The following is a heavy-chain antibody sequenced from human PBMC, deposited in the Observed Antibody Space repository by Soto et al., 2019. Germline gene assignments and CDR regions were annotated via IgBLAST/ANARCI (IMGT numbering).Heavy chain of an antibody. CDR1: GYTLTGYY. CDR3: ARGYYDFWSGYSRSHYGMDV. D-gene: IGHD3-3*01. Sequence: ASVKVSCKASGYTLTGYYMHWVRQAPGQGLEWMGWINPNSGGTNYAQKFQGWVTMTRDTSISTAYMELSRLRSDDTAVYYCARGYYDFWSGYSRSHYGMDVWGQGTTVTVSS. V-gene: IGHV1-2*04. CDR2: INPNSGGT. J-gene: IGHJ6*02.